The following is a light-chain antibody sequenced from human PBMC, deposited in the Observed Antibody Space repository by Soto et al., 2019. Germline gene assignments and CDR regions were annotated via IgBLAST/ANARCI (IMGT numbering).Light chain of an antibody. V-gene: IGKV1-27*01. Sequence: DIQMTQSPSSLSASVGDTVTITCRASQGISTSLAWFQQKPGRVAQFLIYAASTLQPGVPPRLTGSGSGTDFTLTISSLQPEDGATYYCQNYNSAPLTFGPGTRVEIK. J-gene: IGKJ3*01. CDR3: QNYNSAPLT. CDR1: QGISTS. CDR2: AAS.